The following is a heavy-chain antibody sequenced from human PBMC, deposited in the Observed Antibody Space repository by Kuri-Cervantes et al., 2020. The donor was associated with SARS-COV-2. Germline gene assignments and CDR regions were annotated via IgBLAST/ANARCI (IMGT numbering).Heavy chain of an antibody. CDR2: ISSRTTTI. CDR1: GFTFSSYS. D-gene: IGHD4-17*01. J-gene: IGHJ4*02. Sequence: GESLKISCAASGFTFSSYSMNWVRQAPGKGLEWVSYISSRTTTIYYADSVKGRFTISRDSAKNSLYLQMNSLRVEDTALYYCARAYGDYVFREGLDSWGQGTLVTVSS. V-gene: IGHV3-48*04. CDR3: ARAYGDYVFREGLDS.